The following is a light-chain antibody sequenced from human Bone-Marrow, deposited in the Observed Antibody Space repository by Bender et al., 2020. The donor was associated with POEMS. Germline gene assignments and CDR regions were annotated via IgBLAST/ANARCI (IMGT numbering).Light chain of an antibody. J-gene: IGLJ1*01. Sequence: LTRPRSVSGSPGQSVTISCTGSSSDFGGYNYVPWYQKHPGKAPKLMIYAVNKRPSGVPDRFSGSKSGNTASLTISGLQAEDETDFYCCSYSGSSYVFGTGTRVTV. CDR3: CSYSGSSYV. CDR2: AVN. V-gene: IGLV2-11*01. CDR1: SSDFGGYNY.